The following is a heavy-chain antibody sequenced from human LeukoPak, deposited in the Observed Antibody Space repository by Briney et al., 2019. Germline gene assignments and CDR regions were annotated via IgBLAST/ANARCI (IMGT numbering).Heavy chain of an antibody. J-gene: IGHJ4*02. Sequence: RGSLGLSCAASGFTVISNDMSWAPQAPGKGLDWVSAIYSGGSTYYADSVKGRFTISRDNSRNTLYLQMISLRAEDTVVYHAEDGIRDCSGGSCIDYWGQGTLVTVSS. CDR3: EDGIRDCSGGSCIDY. D-gene: IGHD2-15*01. V-gene: IGHV3-53*01. CDR2: IYSGGST. CDR1: GFTVISND.